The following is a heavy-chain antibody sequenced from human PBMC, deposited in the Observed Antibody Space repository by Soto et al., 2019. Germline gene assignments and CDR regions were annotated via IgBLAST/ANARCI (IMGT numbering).Heavy chain of an antibody. Sequence: PGETLSHTRIVSGGATGGYFWTWIRQPPGKGLEWIGYIYYSGSTNYNPSLKSRVTISVDTSKNQLSLKLTSVTAADTAMYYCACLKGKRGTEIYSFSLGTDL. CDR2: IYYSGST. J-gene: IGHJ2*01. CDR3: ACLKGKRGTEIYSFSLGTDL. D-gene: IGHD2-15*01. CDR1: GGATGGYF. V-gene: IGHV4-59*01.